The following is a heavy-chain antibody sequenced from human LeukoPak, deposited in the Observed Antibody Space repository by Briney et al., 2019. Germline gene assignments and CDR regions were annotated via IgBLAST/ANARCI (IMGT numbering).Heavy chain of an antibody. J-gene: IGHJ5*02. D-gene: IGHD3-3*01. CDR2: IHNSGTT. Sequence: SETLSLTCIVSGGSISSGGYYWNWIRQHPGKGLEWIGYIHNSGTTYYNPSLKSRLAISVGTSKNQFSLKLSSVTAADTAVYYCARELTGGDNFWSGSPRTNWFDPWGQGTLVTVSS. V-gene: IGHV4-31*03. CDR3: ARELTGGDNFWSGSPRTNWFDP. CDR1: GGSISSGGYY.